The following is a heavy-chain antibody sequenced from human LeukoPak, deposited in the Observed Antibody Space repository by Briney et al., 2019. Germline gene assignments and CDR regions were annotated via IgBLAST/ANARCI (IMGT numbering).Heavy chain of an antibody. CDR3: ARGGSSLVVPAAIIIDY. J-gene: IGHJ4*02. CDR1: GGSISSSSYY. CDR2: IYYSGST. V-gene: IGHV4-39*01. D-gene: IGHD2-2*02. Sequence: SSETLSLTCTVSGGSISSSSYYWGWIRQPPGKGLEWIGSIYYSGSTYYNPSLKSRVTISVDTSKNQFSLKLSSVTAADTAVYYCARGGSSLVVPAAIIIDYWGQGTLVTVSS.